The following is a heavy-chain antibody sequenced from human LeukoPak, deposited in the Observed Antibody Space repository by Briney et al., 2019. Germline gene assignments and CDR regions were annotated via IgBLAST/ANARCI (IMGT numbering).Heavy chain of an antibody. CDR2: ISSSSTYI. Sequence: GRSLRLSCAASGFTFSTYHMHWVRQAPGKGLEWVSSISSSSTYIYYADSVKGRFTISRDNAKNSLYLQMNSLRAEDTAVYYCARDRDFDWLSNFDAFDIWGQGTMVTVSS. D-gene: IGHD3-9*01. J-gene: IGHJ3*02. V-gene: IGHV3-21*01. CDR3: ARDRDFDWLSNFDAFDI. CDR1: GFTFSTYH.